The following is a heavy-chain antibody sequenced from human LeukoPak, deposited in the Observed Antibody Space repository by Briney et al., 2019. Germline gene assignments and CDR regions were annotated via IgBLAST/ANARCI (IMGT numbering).Heavy chain of an antibody. CDR2: IKQDGSEK. CDR3: ARDSSSSDY. CDR1: GFTFSGYW. D-gene: IGHD6-13*01. V-gene: IGHV3-7*01. J-gene: IGHJ4*02. Sequence: GGSLRLSCAASGFTFSGYWMSWVRQAPGKGLEWVANIKQDGSEKYYVDSVKGRFTISRDNATNSLYLQMNSLRAEDTAVYYCARDSSSSDYWGQGTLVTVSS.